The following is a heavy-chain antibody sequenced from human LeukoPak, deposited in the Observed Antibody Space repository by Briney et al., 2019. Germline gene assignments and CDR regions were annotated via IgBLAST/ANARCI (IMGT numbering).Heavy chain of an antibody. J-gene: IGHJ4*02. V-gene: IGHV1-46*01. Sequence: GASVKVSCKASGYTFTSYYMHWVRQAPGQGLGWMGIINPSGGSTSYAQKFQGRVTMTRDMSTSTVYMELSSLRSEDTAVYYCARGLSLTTVVRYFDWLLSGYWGQGTLVTVSS. CDR3: ARGLSLTTVVRYFDWLLSGY. D-gene: IGHD3-9*01. CDR1: GYTFTSYY. CDR2: INPSGGST.